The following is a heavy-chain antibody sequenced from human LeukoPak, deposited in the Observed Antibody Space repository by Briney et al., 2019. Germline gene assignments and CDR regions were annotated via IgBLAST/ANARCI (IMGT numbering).Heavy chain of an antibody. CDR3: ESTFKKGSGGGGFDY. V-gene: IGHV3-74*01. Sequence: GGSLRLSCAASGFTFSSYWMHWVRQAPGKGLVWVSRINSDGSSTSYADSVKGRFTISRDNAKNTLYLQMNSLRAEDTAVYYLESTFKKGSGGGGFDYWGQGTLVTVSS. CDR2: INSDGSST. D-gene: IGHD2/OR15-2a*01. CDR1: GFTFSSYW. J-gene: IGHJ4*02.